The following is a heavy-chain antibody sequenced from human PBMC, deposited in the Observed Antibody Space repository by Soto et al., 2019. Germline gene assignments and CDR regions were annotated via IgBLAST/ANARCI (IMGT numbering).Heavy chain of an antibody. CDR3: AKVFASSRSRFVDY. Sequence: QVHLVESGGGVVQPGRSLRLSCAASGFTFSSYGMHWVRQAPGKGLEWVAVISFEGGNKYYADSVKGRFTISRDNSKNTVFLQMSSLKTEDTAVYYCAKVFASSRSRFVDYWGQGTLVTVSS. V-gene: IGHV3-30*18. D-gene: IGHD2-8*01. J-gene: IGHJ4*02. CDR1: GFTFSSYG. CDR2: ISFEGGNK.